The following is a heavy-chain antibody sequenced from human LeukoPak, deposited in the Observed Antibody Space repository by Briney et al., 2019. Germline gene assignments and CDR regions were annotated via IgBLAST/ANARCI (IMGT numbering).Heavy chain of an antibody. Sequence: SSETLSLTCTVSGNSISSGDNYWSWIRQPAGKGLEWIGYIYYSGSTNYNPSLKSRVTISVDTSKNQFSLKLRSVTAADTAVYYCARVLSWAWGAEIDLWGRGTLVTVSS. CDR2: IYYSGST. J-gene: IGHJ2*01. V-gene: IGHV4-61*10. CDR1: GNSISSGDNY. CDR3: ARVLSWAWGAEIDL. D-gene: IGHD2-15*01.